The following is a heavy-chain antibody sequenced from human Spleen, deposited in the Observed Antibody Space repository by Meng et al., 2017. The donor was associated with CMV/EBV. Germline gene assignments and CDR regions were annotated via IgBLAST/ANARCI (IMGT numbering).Heavy chain of an antibody. D-gene: IGHD6-6*01. CDR1: GYTFTSYG. V-gene: IGHV1-18*01. Sequence: ASVKVSCKASGYTFTSYGISWVRQAPGQGLEWMGWISAYNGNTNYAQKLQGRVTMTTDTSTSTAYMELRSLRSDDTAVYYCARRDPYSSSSSIDYWGQGTLVTVSS. CDR3: ARRDPYSSSSSIDY. CDR2: ISAYNGNT. J-gene: IGHJ4*02.